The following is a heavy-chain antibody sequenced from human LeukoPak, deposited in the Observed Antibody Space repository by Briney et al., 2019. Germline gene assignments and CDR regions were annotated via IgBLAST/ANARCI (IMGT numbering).Heavy chain of an antibody. D-gene: IGHD5-18*01. CDR3: AKAGASHTAMDFLFDY. V-gene: IGHV3-30*18. CDR1: GFTFSSYY. J-gene: IGHJ4*02. CDR2: ISFDGSRK. Sequence: GGSLGLSCAASGFTFSSYYMHWVRQTPGKGLEWVAVISFDGSRKYYADSVKGRFTISRDNSMNTLYLQMSSLRVEDTAIYYCAKAGASHTAMDFLFDYWGQGTLVTVSS.